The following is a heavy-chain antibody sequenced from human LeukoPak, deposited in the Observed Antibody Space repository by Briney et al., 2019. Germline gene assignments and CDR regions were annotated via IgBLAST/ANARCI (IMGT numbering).Heavy chain of an antibody. CDR3: ARVTYVDDMLYQYFDY. Sequence: SETLSLTCAVSSYSISSGSYWGWIRQPPGKGLEWVGSIFHSGNSYYNPSLKSRLTMSVDTSKNQFSLKLTSVTAADTALYYCARVTYVDDMLYQYFDYWGQGILVTVSS. D-gene: IGHD4-17*01. CDR1: SYSISSGSY. J-gene: IGHJ4*02. V-gene: IGHV4-38-2*01. CDR2: IFHSGNS.